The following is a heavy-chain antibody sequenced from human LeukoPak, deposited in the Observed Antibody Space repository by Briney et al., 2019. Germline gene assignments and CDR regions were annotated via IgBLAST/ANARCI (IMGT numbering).Heavy chain of an antibody. D-gene: IGHD6-19*01. CDR1: GYTFTDYY. J-gene: IGHJ4*02. CDR3: ARAGPVTSTGRPNDY. V-gene: IGHV1-2*02. Sequence: ASMKVSCKASGYTFTDYYIHWVRQAPGQGLEWVGRINPNTGGTKYEQKFQGRVRMTGDPSLSTTNRELSSLRSDDTAVYYCARAGPVTSTGRPNDYWGQGTLVTVSS. CDR2: INPNTGGT.